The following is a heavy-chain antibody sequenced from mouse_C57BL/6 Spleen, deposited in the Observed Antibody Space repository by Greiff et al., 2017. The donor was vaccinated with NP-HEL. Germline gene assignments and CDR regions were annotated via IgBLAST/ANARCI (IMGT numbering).Heavy chain of an antibody. CDR2: IWSGGSK. CDR3: ARSTMVTYYAMDY. CDR1: GFSLTSYG. Sequence: VKLMESGPGLVQPSQSLSITCTVSGFSLTSYGVHWVRQSPGKGLEWLGVIWSGGSKDYNAAFISRLSISKDNSKSQVFFKMNSLQADDTAIYYCARSTMVTYYAMDYWGQGTSVTVSS. J-gene: IGHJ4*01. V-gene: IGHV2-2*01. D-gene: IGHD2-2*01.